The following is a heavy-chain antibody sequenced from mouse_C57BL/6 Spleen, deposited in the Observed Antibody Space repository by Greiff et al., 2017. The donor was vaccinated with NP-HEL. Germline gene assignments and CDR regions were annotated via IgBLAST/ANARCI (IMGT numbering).Heavy chain of an antibody. CDR2: ISYDGSN. CDR1: GYSITSGYY. CDR3: ARRWNDY. J-gene: IGHJ4*01. D-gene: IGHD2-3*01. V-gene: IGHV3-6*01. Sequence: EVQLVESGPGLVKPSQSLSLTCSVTGYSITSGYYWNWIRQFPGNKLEWMGYISYDGSNNYNPSLKNRISITRDTSKNQFFLKLNSVTTEDTATYYCARRWNDYWGQGTSVTVSS.